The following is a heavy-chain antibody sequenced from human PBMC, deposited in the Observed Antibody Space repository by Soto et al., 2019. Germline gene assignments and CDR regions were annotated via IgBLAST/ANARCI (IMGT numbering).Heavy chain of an antibody. V-gene: IGHV3-23*01. Sequence: GGSLRLSCAASGFFCSSYDMSWVRQAPGKGLEWVSTILVDGRTFYVDSVKGRFTISRDSSQNTVYLQMNSLTVGDTALYYCAKATATGGGAFDICGQGTMVTVSS. CDR3: AKATATGGGAFDI. J-gene: IGHJ3*02. CDR2: ILVDGRT. CDR1: GFFCSSYD. D-gene: IGHD2-8*02.